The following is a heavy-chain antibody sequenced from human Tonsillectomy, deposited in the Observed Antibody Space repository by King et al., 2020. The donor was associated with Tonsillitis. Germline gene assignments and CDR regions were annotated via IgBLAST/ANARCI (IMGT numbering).Heavy chain of an antibody. CDR3: ARLMDYGEYDLLDY. J-gene: IGHJ4*02. Sequence: VQLVESGAEVKEPGESLNLSCKGSGFSFTNYWIGWVRQKTGKGLEWLGLIFPGDSDARYSPSFQGQVTFSADWSINTAYLQWSSLKASDTAIFYCARLMDYGEYDLLDYWGQGTLVTVSS. V-gene: IGHV5-51*03. D-gene: IGHD4-17*01. CDR2: IFPGDSDA. CDR1: GFSFTNYW.